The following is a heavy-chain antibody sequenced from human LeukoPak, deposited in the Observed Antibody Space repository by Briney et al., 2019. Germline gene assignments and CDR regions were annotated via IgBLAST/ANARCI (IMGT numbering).Heavy chain of an antibody. CDR2: ISSSSSYI. CDR1: GFTFSRYW. V-gene: IGHV3-21*01. D-gene: IGHD3-9*01. CDR3: ARDDYDILTGYEGGDY. Sequence: GGSLRLSCGASGFTFSRYWMNWVRQAPGKGLEWVSSISSSSSYIYYADSVKGRFTISRDNAKNSLYLQMNSLRAEDTAVYYCARDDYDILTGYEGGDYWGQGTLVTVSS. J-gene: IGHJ4*02.